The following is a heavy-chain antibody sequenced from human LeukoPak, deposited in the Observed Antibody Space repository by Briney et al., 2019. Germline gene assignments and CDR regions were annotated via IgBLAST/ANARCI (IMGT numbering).Heavy chain of an antibody. J-gene: IGHJ6*02. CDR2: MNPNSGNT. Sequence: ASVKVSCKASGYTFTSYDINWVRQATGQGLEWMGWMNPNSGNTGYAQKFQGRVTMTRNTSISTAYMELSSLRSEDTAVYYCARDGDYYDSSGYSNPYYYYGMDVWGQGTTVTVSS. D-gene: IGHD3-22*01. CDR3: ARDGDYYDSSGYSNPYYYYGMDV. V-gene: IGHV1-8*01. CDR1: GYTFTSYD.